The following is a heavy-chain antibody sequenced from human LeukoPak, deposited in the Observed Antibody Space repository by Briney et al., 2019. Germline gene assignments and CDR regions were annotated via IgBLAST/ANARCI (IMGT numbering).Heavy chain of an antibody. D-gene: IGHD3-9*01. J-gene: IGHJ4*02. V-gene: IGHV2-5*02. Sequence: GSGPTLVKPTQTLTLTCTFSGFSLSTSGVGVGWIRQPPGKALEWLALIYWDDDKRYSPSPKSRLTITKDASKNQVVLTMTNMDPVDTATYYCARTYYDILTGYSGFDYWGQGTLVTVSS. CDR3: ARTYYDILTGYSGFDY. CDR1: GFSLSTSGVG. CDR2: IYWDDDK.